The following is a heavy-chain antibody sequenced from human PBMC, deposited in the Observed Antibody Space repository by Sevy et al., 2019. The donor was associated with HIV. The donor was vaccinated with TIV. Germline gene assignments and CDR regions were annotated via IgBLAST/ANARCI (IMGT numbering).Heavy chain of an antibody. CDR3: ARDSGEILCSAFNY. CDR2: ISHGRNNK. Sequence: GGSLRLSCVASGFTFSEYGMHWVRQAPGKGLEWVAVISHGRNNKYNADSVKGRLTNSRDNSKNTLYLQMNSLRAEDTAIYYCARDSGEILCSAFNYWGQGTLVTVSS. D-gene: IGHD3-10*02. CDR1: GFTFSEYG. V-gene: IGHV3-30*04. J-gene: IGHJ4*02.